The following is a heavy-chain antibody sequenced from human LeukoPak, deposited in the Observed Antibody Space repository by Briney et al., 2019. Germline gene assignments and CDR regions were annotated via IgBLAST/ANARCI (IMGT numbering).Heavy chain of an antibody. CDR3: ARDQLYCSGGYCYKDY. J-gene: IGHJ4*02. CDR1: GFTFSSYW. Sequence: QPGGSLRLSCEASGFTFSSYWMYWVRQTPGKGLVWVSRISEDGSSTSYADSVKGRFTISRDNAKNMLYLQLNSLRVEDTAVYYCARDQLYCSGGYCYKDYWGQGTLVTVSS. V-gene: IGHV3-74*01. D-gene: IGHD2-15*01. CDR2: ISEDGSST.